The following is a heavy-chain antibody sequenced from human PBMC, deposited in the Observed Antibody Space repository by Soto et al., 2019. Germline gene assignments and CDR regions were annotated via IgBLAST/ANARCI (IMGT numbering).Heavy chain of an antibody. CDR1: GQTISSGFYY. Sequence: PSETRSLTCAVSGQTISSGFYYWGWVQHPPGKGLEWIGSIYHTESTYYNPSLKSRVTMSVDTSKNQLSLKLSSMTAADTAVYFCARYGYSYSARLCDCWGKGNRVTVSS. J-gene: IGHJ4*02. CDR3: ARYGYSYSARLCDC. CDR2: IYHTEST. D-gene: IGHD5-18*01. V-gene: IGHV4-38-2*01.